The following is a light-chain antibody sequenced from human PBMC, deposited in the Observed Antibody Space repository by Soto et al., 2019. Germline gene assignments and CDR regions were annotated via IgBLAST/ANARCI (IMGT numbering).Light chain of an antibody. Sequence: DIQMTQSPSTLSASVGDRVTITCRASQGIVNWLAWYQQKPGKAPNLLIYKASNLQSGVPPRFSGSGSGTEFTLTISSLQPGDFATYYCQHYNTYPWTFGQGTKVDIK. CDR2: KAS. CDR3: QHYNTYPWT. V-gene: IGKV1-5*03. CDR1: QGIVNW. J-gene: IGKJ1*01.